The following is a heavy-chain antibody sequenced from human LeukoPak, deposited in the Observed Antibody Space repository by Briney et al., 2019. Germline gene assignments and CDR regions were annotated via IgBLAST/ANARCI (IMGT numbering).Heavy chain of an antibody. CDR2: TYYRSKWYT. J-gene: IGHJ6*02. D-gene: IGHD4-17*01. CDR1: GDSVSSKSTA. CDR3: AKDGHGDYAVGYYYYGMDV. Sequence: SQTLSLTCAISGDSVSSKSTAWNWIRQSPSRGLEWLGRTYYRSKWYTGYAVSVKGRITINPDTSKNQFSLQLNSVTPEDTAVYYCAKDGHGDYAVGYYYYGMDVWGQGTTVTVSS. V-gene: IGHV6-1*01.